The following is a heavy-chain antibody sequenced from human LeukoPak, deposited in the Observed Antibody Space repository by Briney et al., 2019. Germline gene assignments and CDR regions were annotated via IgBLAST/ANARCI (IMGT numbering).Heavy chain of an antibody. J-gene: IGHJ6*03. Sequence: GGSLRLSCAASGFTFSSYWMSWVRQAPGKGLEWVANIKQDGSEKYCVDSVKGRFTISRDNAKNSLYLQMNSLRAEDTAVYYCARWSHSSSPPYYYYYYMDVWGKGTTVTVSS. V-gene: IGHV3-7*01. CDR2: IKQDGSEK. CDR1: GFTFSSYW. D-gene: IGHD6-6*01. CDR3: ARWSHSSSPPYYYYYYMDV.